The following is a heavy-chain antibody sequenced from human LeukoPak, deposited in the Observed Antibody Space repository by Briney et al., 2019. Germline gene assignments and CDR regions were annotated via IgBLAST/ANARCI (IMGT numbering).Heavy chain of an antibody. CDR1: GFTFSNAW. V-gene: IGHV3-15*01. CDR3: TTDPLSQAAVVHDY. D-gene: IGHD3-10*01. CDR2: IKSKTDDETT. Sequence: GGSLRLSCAASGFTFSNAWMSWVRQAPGKGLEWVGRIKSKTDDETTDYAAPVKCTFTISRDDSKNTLHLQMNSLKTEDTAVYYCTTDPLSQAAVVHDYWGQGTLVTVSS. J-gene: IGHJ4*02.